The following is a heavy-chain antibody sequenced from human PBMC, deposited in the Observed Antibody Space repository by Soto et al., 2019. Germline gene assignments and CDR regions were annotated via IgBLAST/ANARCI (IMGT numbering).Heavy chain of an antibody. CDR1: GGSISSGDYY. CDR3: ARDMKGRNDAFDI. D-gene: IGHD3-10*01. V-gene: IGHV4-30-4*02. CDR2: IYYSGST. J-gene: IGHJ3*02. Sequence: SETLSLTCTVSGGSISSGDYYWSWIRQPPGKGLEWIGYIYYSGSTYYNPSLKSRVTISVDTSKNQFSLELSSLRSEDTAVYYCARDMKGRNDAFDIWGQGTMVTVSS.